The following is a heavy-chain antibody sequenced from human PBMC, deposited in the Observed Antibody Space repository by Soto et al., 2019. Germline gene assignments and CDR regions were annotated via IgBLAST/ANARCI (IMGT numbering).Heavy chain of an antibody. J-gene: IGHJ4*02. D-gene: IGHD3-3*01. CDR3: ARQRWDTSGYYSGPFDS. CDR2: IYPGDSDT. V-gene: IGHV5-51*01. CDR1: GYSFTSHW. Sequence: ESLTMSVTGSGYSFTSHWVGLVRQMPGKGLEWMGIIYPGDSDTRYSPSFQGQVIISADTSISTAYLQWSSLKASDTAVYYCARQRWDTSGYYSGPFDSWGLGTLVTVYS.